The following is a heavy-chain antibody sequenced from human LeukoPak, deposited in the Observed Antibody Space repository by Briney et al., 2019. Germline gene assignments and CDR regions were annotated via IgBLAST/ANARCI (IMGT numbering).Heavy chain of an antibody. CDR3: AKVATETAMVTGGFDY. CDR1: GFTFSSYG. Sequence: GESLKISCAASGFTFSSYGIHWVRQAPGKGLDWVAFIRNDGSDKYYGDSVKGRFTISRDNSKNTVYLQMNSLRSEDTSVYFCAKVATETAMVTGGFDYWGQGTLVTVSS. CDR2: IRNDGSDK. D-gene: IGHD5-18*01. J-gene: IGHJ4*02. V-gene: IGHV3-30*02.